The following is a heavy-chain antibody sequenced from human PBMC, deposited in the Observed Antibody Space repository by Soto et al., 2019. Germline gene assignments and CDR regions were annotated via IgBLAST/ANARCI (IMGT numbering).Heavy chain of an antibody. V-gene: IGHV1-46*01. CDR2: INPSGGGT. Sequence: SVNVSCKASGYTFTSYYMHWVRQAPGQGLEWMGIINPSGGGTSYAQKFQARVTMTRDTSTSTVYMELSSLRSEDTAVYYCARDSTLAYWGQGTLVTVSS. CDR1: GYTFTSYY. CDR3: ARDSTLAY. J-gene: IGHJ4*02.